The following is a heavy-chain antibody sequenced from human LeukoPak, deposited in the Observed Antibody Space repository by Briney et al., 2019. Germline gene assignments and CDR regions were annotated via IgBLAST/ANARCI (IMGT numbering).Heavy chain of an antibody. CDR3: ARRSSSWKNWSDP. CDR1: GGSIDSNS. V-gene: IGHV4-59*01. J-gene: IGHJ5*02. Sequence: SETLSLTCTASGGSIDSNSWTWIRQPPGKGLEWIGYIYYSGTTNYNPSLKSRVTMSVDMSKNQFSLKLSSVTAADTAVYYCARRSSSWKNWSDPWGQGTLVTVSS. D-gene: IGHD6-13*01. CDR2: IYYSGTT.